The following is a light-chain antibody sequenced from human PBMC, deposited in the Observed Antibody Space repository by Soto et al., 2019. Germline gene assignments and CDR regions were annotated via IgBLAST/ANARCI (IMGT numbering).Light chain of an antibody. V-gene: IGKV3-15*01. CDR3: QQYNNWPRAT. CDR2: RTF. CDR1: QSISSN. Sequence: EIVMTQSPATLSVSPVERATLSCSASQSISSNVAWYQKKPGQAPRLLMFRTFSKATGFPARFSGSGSGTDFNLTISSLQSEDFGVYYCQQYNNWPRATFGGGTKVEIK. J-gene: IGKJ4*01.